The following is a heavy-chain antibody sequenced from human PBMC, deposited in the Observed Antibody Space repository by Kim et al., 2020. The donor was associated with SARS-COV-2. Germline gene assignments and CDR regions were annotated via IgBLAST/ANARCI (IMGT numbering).Heavy chain of an antibody. CDR3: AKDGPPYYYGSGSYLSPLHFDY. D-gene: IGHD3-10*01. CDR2: ISGSGGST. J-gene: IGHJ4*02. V-gene: IGHV3-23*01. CDR1: GFTFSSYA. Sequence: GGSLRLSCAASGFTFSSYAMSWVRQAPGKGLEWVSAISGSGGSTYYADSVKGRFTISSDNSKNTLYLQMNSLRADDTAVYYCAKDGPPYYYGSGSYLSPLHFDYWGQGTLVTVSS.